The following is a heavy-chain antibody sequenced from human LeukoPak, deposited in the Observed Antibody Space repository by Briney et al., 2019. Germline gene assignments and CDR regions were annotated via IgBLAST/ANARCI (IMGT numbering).Heavy chain of an antibody. D-gene: IGHD3-22*01. CDR3: ARRNYYDSSGYSS. Sequence: GESLKISCKGSGYSSTSYWIGWVRQMPGKGLEWMGIIYPGDSDTRYSPSFQGQVTISADKSISTAYLQWSSLKASDTAMYYCARRNYYDSSGYSSWGQGTLVTVSS. V-gene: IGHV5-51*01. CDR1: GYSSTSYW. J-gene: IGHJ4*02. CDR2: IYPGDSDT.